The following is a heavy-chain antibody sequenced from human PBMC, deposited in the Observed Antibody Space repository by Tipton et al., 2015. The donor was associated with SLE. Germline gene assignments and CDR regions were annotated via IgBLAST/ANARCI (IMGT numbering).Heavy chain of an antibody. V-gene: IGHV4-34*01. CDR2: INHSGST. Sequence: LRLSCAVYGGSFSGYYWSWIRQPPGKGLEWIGEINHSGSTNYNPSLKSRVTISVDTSKNQFSLKLSSVTAADTAVYYCASPSSWYGGVAFDIWGQGTMVTVSS. CDR3: ASPSSWYGGVAFDI. J-gene: IGHJ3*02. CDR1: GGSFSGYY. D-gene: IGHD6-13*01.